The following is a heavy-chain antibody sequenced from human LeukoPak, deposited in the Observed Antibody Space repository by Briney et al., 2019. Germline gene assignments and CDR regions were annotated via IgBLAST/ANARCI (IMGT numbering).Heavy chain of an antibody. D-gene: IGHD6-13*01. CDR1: GYTFTSYD. J-gene: IGHJ4*02. CDR3: ARGLSSSWYMLRDY. CDR2: MNPNSGNT. Sequence: ASVKVSCKASGYTFTSYDINWVRQAPGQGLEWMGRMNPNSGNTGYAQKLQGRVTMTRNTSISTAYMELSSLRSEDTAVYYCARGLSSSWYMLRDYWGQGTLVTVSS. V-gene: IGHV1-8*01.